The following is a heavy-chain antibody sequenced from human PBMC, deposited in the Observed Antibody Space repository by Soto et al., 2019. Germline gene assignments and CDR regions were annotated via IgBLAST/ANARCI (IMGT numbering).Heavy chain of an antibody. V-gene: IGHV4-34*01. CDR3: ARRRIADRSGHDY. CDR2: INHSGST. D-gene: IGHD6-6*01. CDR1: GGSFSGYY. Sequence: QVQLQQWGAGLLKPSETLSLTCAVYGGSFSGYYWSWIRQPPGKGLEWIGEINHSGSTNYNPALKSRVTISVDTSKNQFSLKLSSVTAADTAVYYCARRRIADRSGHDYWGQGTMVTVSS. J-gene: IGHJ4*02.